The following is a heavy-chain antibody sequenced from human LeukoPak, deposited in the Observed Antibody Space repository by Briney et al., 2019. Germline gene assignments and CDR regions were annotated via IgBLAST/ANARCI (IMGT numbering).Heavy chain of an antibody. J-gene: IGHJ4*02. CDR1: GFTFSNYA. Sequence: GSLRLSCAASGFTFSNYAMSWVRQSPGKGLEWIGNIYSSGNTYYNASLKSRVTMYIDTSKNQFFLRLSSVTAADTAMYYCAKSNGYGLIDYWGQGTLVTVSS. CDR3: AKSNGYGLIDY. D-gene: IGHD5-12*01. V-gene: IGHV4-59*04. CDR2: IYSSGNT.